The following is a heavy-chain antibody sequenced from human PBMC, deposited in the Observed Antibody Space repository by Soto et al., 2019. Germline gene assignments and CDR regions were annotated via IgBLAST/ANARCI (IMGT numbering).Heavy chain of an antibody. J-gene: IGHJ4*02. CDR1: GFTFRNLG. Sequence: GGSLRLSCAASGFTFRNLGMHWVRQAPGKGLEWVAVISYDGTNKYYADSVKGRFTISRDNSKNTLYLQINSLRAEDTAVYYCAKAVHPFVVVTASDYWGQGTLVTVSS. CDR3: AKAVHPFVVVTASDY. D-gene: IGHD2-21*02. CDR2: ISYDGTNK. V-gene: IGHV3-30*18.